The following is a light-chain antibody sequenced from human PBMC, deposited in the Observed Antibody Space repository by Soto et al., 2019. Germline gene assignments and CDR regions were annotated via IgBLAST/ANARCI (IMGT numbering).Light chain of an antibody. CDR3: QSYDSSLSGSV. J-gene: IGLJ2*01. Sequence: QPVLTQPPSVSGAPGQRVTISCTGSSSNIGAGYDVHWYQQLPGTAPKVLIYGNSNRPSGVPDRFSGSKSGTSTSLAITGLQPEDEADYYCQSYDSSLSGSVFGGGTKLTVL. CDR2: GNS. CDR1: SSNIGAGYD. V-gene: IGLV1-40*01.